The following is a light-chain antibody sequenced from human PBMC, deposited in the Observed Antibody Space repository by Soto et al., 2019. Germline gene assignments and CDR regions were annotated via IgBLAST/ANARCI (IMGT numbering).Light chain of an antibody. V-gene: IGKV1-39*01. CDR1: QSITSY. CDR3: QQYKEYVYT. Sequence: DIQLTQSPASLSASVGDTVTITCRASQSITSYLNWYQQKPGTGPKLLICAASSLQSGAPSRFSGSVSGTEFTLTISGLQPDDFATYYCQQYKEYVYTFGQWTKVDIK. J-gene: IGKJ2*01. CDR2: AAS.